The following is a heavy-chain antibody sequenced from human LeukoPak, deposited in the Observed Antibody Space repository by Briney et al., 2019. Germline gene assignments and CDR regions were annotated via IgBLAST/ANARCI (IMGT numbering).Heavy chain of an antibody. J-gene: IGHJ1*01. CDR1: GFTVSSNS. V-gene: IGHV3-66*01. Sequence: PGGSLRLSCADSGFTVSSNSMSWVRQAPGKGLEWVSIIYSGGNTFHPDSVKARFSISRDESRDTVYLQMNSLRAEDTAVYYCARGSEYFQHWGQGTLVTVSS. CDR3: ARGSEYFQH. CDR2: IYSGGNT.